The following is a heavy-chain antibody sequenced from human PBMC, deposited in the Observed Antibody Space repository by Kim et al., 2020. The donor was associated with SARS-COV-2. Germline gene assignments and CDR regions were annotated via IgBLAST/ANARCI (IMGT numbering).Heavy chain of an antibody. V-gene: IGHV3-66*01. CDR1: GFTVSSNY. Sequence: GGSLRLSCAASGFTVSSNYMSWVRQAPGKGLEWVSVIYSGGSTYYADSVKGRFTISRDNSKNTLYLQMNSLRAEDTAVYYCARERVIAVAGRGYYYYGMDVGGQGTTVTVSS. D-gene: IGHD6-19*01. CDR3: ARERVIAVAGRGYYYYGMDV. J-gene: IGHJ6*02. CDR2: IYSGGST.